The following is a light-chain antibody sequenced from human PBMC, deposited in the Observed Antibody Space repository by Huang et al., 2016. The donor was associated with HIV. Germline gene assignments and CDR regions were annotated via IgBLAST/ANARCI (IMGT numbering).Light chain of an antibody. J-gene: IGKJ1*01. Sequence: DIQMTQSPSSLSASVGDRITITCRASQTISSYLNWYHQKPGKAPKLLIYTASSLQSGVPSRFSGSGSGTEFTRTISSLQPEDFATYYCQQTYSTPHMFGQGTKVEIK. CDR1: QTISSY. CDR3: QQTYSTPHM. CDR2: TAS. V-gene: IGKV1-39*01.